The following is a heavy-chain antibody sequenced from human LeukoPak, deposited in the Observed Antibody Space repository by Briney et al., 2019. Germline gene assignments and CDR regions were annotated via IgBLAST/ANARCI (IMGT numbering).Heavy chain of an antibody. V-gene: IGHV3-23*01. D-gene: IGHD6-19*01. CDR1: GFTFSSYA. Sequence: PGGSLRLSCAASGFTFSSYAMSWVRQAPGKGLQWVSSISGSGDSTYYADSVKGRFTISRDNSNNTLYLQMNGLRAEDTAVYYCAILIAVAGPATFYWGQGTLVTVSS. J-gene: IGHJ4*02. CDR3: AILIAVAGPATFY. CDR2: ISGSGDST.